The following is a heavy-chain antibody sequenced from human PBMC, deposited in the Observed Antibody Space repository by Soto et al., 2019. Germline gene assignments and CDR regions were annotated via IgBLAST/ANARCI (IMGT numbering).Heavy chain of an antibody. J-gene: IGHJ5*02. V-gene: IGHV4-31*03. CDR1: GGSISSGGYY. CDR3: AGSGFP. D-gene: IGHD3-22*01. CDR2: IYYFGST. Sequence: QVQLQESGPGLVKPSQTLSLTCTVSGGSISSGGYYWNWIRQHPGKGLERIGYIYYFGSTYYNPSLKSRVTRSPDTSKTQSSLKLSAVTAADTAVYYCAGSGFPWGQGTLVTVSS.